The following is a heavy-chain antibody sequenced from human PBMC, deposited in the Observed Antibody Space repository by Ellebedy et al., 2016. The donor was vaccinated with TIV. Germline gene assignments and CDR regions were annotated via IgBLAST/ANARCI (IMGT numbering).Heavy chain of an antibody. CDR1: GYTFPDYY. CDR3: TRYISEYTRSWFNWFDP. D-gene: IGHD6-13*01. Sequence: AASVKVSCKASGYTFPDYYVHWVRQAPGQGLEWMGWLNPNSGDTIYAQKFQGRVPMTRDTSISTAYMELSRLKSDDTAVYYCTRYISEYTRSWFNWFDPWGQGTLVTVSS. V-gene: IGHV1-2*02. CDR2: LNPNSGDT. J-gene: IGHJ5*02.